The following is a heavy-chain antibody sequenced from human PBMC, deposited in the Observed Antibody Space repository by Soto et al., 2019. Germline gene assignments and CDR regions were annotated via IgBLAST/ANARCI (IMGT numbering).Heavy chain of an antibody. CDR2: ISGSGGST. CDR3: AKGSYSSGYYYFDY. Sequence: LRLSCAASGFTFSSYAMSWVRQAPGKGLEWVSAISGSGGSTYYADSVKGRFTISRDNSKNTLYLQMNSLRAEDTAVYYCAKGSYSSGYYYFDYWGQGTLVTVSS. D-gene: IGHD3-22*01. CDR1: GFTFSSYA. J-gene: IGHJ4*02. V-gene: IGHV3-23*01.